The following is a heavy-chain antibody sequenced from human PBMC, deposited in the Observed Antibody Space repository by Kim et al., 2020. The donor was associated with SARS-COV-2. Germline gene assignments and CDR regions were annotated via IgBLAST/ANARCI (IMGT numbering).Heavy chain of an antibody. J-gene: IGHJ4*02. CDR1: GFTLGDYA. Sequence: GGSLRLSCTASGFTLGDYAMSWVRQAPGKGLEWVGFIRSKAYGGTTEYAASVKGRFTISRDDSKSIAYLQMNSLKTEDTAVYYCTRAKSSSWADLDYWGQGTLVTVSS. D-gene: IGHD6-13*01. V-gene: IGHV3-49*04. CDR3: TRAKSSSWADLDY. CDR2: IRSKAYGGTT.